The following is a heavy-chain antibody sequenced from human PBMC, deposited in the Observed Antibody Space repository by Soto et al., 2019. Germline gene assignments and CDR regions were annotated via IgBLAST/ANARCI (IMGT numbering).Heavy chain of an antibody. CDR1: GFSLSTSGVG. D-gene: IGHD6-6*01. CDR3: AHTGPPLVEQEYYYYYGMDV. J-gene: IGHJ6*02. V-gene: IGHV2-5*01. Sequence: QITLKESGPTLVKPTQTLTLTCTFSGFSLSTSGVGVGWIRQPPGKALEWLALIYWNDDKRYSPSLKSRLTITQDTSKNQVVLTMTNMDPVDTATYYCAHTGPPLVEQEYYYYYGMDVWGQGTTVTVSS. CDR2: IYWNDDK.